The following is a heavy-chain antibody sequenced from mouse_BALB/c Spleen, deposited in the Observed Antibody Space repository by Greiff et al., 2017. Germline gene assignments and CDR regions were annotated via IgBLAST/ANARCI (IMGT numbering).Heavy chain of an antibody. D-gene: IGHD3-1*01. CDR3: TRSGYPWFAY. CDR1: GYTFTSYW. Sequence: QVQLQQPGAELVRPGASVKLSCKASGYTFTSYWINWVKQRPGQGLEWIGNIYPSDSYTNYNQKFKDKATLTVDKSSSTAYMQLSSPTSEDSAVYYCTRSGYPWFAYWGQGTLVTVSA. CDR2: IYPSDSYT. J-gene: IGHJ3*01. V-gene: IGHV1-69*02.